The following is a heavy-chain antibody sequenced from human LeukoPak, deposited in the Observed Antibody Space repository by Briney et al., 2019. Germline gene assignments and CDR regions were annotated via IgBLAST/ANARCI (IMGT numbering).Heavy chain of an antibody. CDR3: ASGRTDIVVVPATLRNYYFDY. V-gene: IGHV1-69*06. D-gene: IGHD2-2*01. CDR1: GGTFSSYD. J-gene: IGHJ4*02. Sequence: GASVKVSCKASGGTFSSYDISWVRQAPGQGLEWMGGMMPISGAANYAQKFQGRVTITADKPTNTAYMELSSLRSEDTAVYYCASGRTDIVVVPATLRNYYFDYWGQGTLVTVSS. CDR2: MMPISGAA.